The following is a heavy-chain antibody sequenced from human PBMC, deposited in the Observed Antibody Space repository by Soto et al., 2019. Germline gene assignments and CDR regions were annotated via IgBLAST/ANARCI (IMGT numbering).Heavy chain of an antibody. V-gene: IGHV3-21*01. Sequence: PXGSLRLSCTVSGFAFNNYDLNWVRQAPGQGLEWVSSISKSDYTYYSDSVKGRFTISRDNAKNSVSLQMNTLRVEDTAVYYCAREDSIIIPAVSDFWGQGTLVTVSS. J-gene: IGHJ4*02. CDR2: ISKSDYT. CDR3: AREDSIIIPAVSDF. CDR1: GFAFNNYD. D-gene: IGHD2-2*01.